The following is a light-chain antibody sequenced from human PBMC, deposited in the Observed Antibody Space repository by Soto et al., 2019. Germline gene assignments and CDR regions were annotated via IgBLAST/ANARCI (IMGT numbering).Light chain of an antibody. J-gene: IGLJ1*01. Sequence: QSVLTQPPSASGSPGQSVTISCTGTSSDVGAYNYVSWYQQHPGKAPKLMIYEVSKRPSGVPDRFPGSKSGNTASLTVSGLQAEDEAHYYCSSHAGSNNYVFGTGTKVTV. CDR2: EVS. CDR1: SSDVGAYNY. V-gene: IGLV2-8*01. CDR3: SSHAGSNNYV.